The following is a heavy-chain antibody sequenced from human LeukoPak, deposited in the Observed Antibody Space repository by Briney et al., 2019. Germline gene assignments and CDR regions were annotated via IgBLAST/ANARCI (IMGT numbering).Heavy chain of an antibody. J-gene: IGHJ4*02. Sequence: PSETLSLTCTVSGGSISSSSDYWGWIRQPPGKGLEWIGSIYYSGSTYYNPSLKSRVTISVDTSKNQFSLKLSSVTAADTAVYYCARGIAVAGTAFDYWGQGTLVTVSS. CDR3: ARGIAVAGTAFDY. D-gene: IGHD6-19*01. CDR2: IYYSGST. V-gene: IGHV4-39*07. CDR1: GGSISSSSDY.